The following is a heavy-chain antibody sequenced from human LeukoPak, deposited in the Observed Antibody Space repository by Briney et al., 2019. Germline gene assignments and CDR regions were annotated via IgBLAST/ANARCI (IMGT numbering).Heavy chain of an antibody. CDR2: IYYSGST. CDR1: GVSISSGGYY. V-gene: IGHV4-31*03. J-gene: IGHJ2*01. CDR3: ARTAWIQLWFVGRKNKNWYFDL. Sequence: PSETLSLTCTVSGVSISSGGYYWSWIRQHPGEGLEWIGYIYYSGSTYYNPSLKSRVTISVDTSKNQFSLKLSSVTAADTAVYYCARTAWIQLWFVGRKNKNWYFDLWGRGTLVTVSS. D-gene: IGHD5-18*01.